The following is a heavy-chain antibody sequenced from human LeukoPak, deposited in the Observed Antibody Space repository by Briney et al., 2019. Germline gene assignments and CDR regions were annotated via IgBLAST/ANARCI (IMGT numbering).Heavy chain of an antibody. V-gene: IGHV3-66*02. J-gene: IGHJ6*03. CDR1: GFTFSSNY. CDR2: IYSGGST. Sequence: GGSLRLSCAASGFTFSSNYMSWVRQAPGKGLEWVSVIYSGGSTYYADSVKGRFTISRDNSKNTLYLQMNSLRAEDTAVYYCARAVVVPAATYYYYYYMDVWGKGTTVTVSS. D-gene: IGHD2-2*01. CDR3: ARAVVVPAATYYYYYYMDV.